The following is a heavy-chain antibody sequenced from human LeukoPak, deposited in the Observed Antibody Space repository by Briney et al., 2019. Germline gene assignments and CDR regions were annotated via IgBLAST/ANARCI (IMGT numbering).Heavy chain of an antibody. CDR2: IYYSGST. V-gene: IGHV4-31*03. CDR3: ARDGEIGASLDP. CDR1: GGSISSGGYY. Sequence: SETLSLTCTVSGGSISSGGYYWSWIRQHPGKGLEWIGYIYYSGSTYYNPSLKSRVTISVDTSKNQFSLKLSSVTAADTAVYYCARDGEIGASLDPWGQGTLVTVSS. D-gene: IGHD2-21*01. J-gene: IGHJ5*02.